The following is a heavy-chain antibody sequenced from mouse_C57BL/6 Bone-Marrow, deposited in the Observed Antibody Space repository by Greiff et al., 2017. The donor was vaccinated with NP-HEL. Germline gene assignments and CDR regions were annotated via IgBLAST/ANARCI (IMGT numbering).Heavy chain of an antibody. CDR3: ARDLLFFDY. D-gene: IGHD2-10*01. V-gene: IGHV3-6*01. CDR2: ISYDGSN. CDR1: GYSITSGYY. Sequence: VHLVESGPGLVKPSQSLSLTCSVTGYSITSGYYWNWIRQFPGNKLEWMGYISYDGSNNYNPSLKNRISITRDTSKNQFFLKLNSVTTEDTATYYCARDLLFFDYWGQGTTLTVSS. J-gene: IGHJ2*01.